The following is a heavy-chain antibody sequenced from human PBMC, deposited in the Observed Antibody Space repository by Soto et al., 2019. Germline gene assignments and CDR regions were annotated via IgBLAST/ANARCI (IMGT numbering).Heavy chain of an antibody. CDR1: GFTVSHYW. Sequence: EVQLVESGGGLVQLGGSLRLSCAASGFTVSHYWMHWVRQAPGKGLVWVSRINSDGSSTNYADSVKGRFTISRDNAKNTLYVQMNSLRAEDTAVYYCARMDTAIENYGMDVWGQGTTVTVSS. CDR2: INSDGSST. J-gene: IGHJ6*02. V-gene: IGHV3-74*01. CDR3: ARMDTAIENYGMDV.